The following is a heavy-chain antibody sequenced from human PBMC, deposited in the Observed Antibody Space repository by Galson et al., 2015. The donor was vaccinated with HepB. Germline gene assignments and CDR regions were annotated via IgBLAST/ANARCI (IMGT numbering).Heavy chain of an antibody. J-gene: IGHJ4*02. CDR2: IHYSGNT. CDR1: GGSIRSSDYY. D-gene: IGHD3-22*01. CDR3: VRLPWYYYDSSPPYYFDY. Sequence: LSLTCTVSGGSIRSSDYYWGWIRQPPGKGLEWIGSIHYSGNTNYSPSLKSRVTISRFTSKNQISLRLSSVTAADTAVYYCVRLPWYYYDSSPPYYFDYWGRGTLVTVSS. V-gene: IGHV4-39*07.